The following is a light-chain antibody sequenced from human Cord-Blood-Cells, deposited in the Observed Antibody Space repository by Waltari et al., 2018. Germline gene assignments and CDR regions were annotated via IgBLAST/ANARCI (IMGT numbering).Light chain of an antibody. V-gene: IGKV1D-13*01. Sequence: AIQLTQSPSSLSASAGARVTITCRASQGISSALAWYQQKPGKAPKLLIYDASSLESGVPSRFSGSGSGTDFTLTISSLQPEDFATYYCQQFNNYPITFGQGTRLEIK. J-gene: IGKJ5*01. CDR3: QQFNNYPIT. CDR1: QGISSA. CDR2: DAS.